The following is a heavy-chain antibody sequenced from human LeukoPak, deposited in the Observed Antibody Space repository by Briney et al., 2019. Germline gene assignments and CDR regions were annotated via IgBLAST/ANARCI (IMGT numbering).Heavy chain of an antibody. CDR2: ISSSSYT. D-gene: IGHD2-2*01. Sequence: GGSLRLSCAASGFTFSDYYMSWIRQAPGKGLEWVSYISSSSYTNYADSVKGRFTISRDNAKNSLYLQMNSLRAEDTAVYYCAREPPAGYCSSTSCPRRGYFDYWGQGTLVTVSS. CDR1: GFTFSDYY. CDR3: AREPPAGYCSSTSCPRRGYFDY. V-gene: IGHV3-11*06. J-gene: IGHJ4*02.